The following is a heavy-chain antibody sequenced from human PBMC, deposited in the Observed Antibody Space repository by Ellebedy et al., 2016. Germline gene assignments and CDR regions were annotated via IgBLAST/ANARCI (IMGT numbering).Heavy chain of an antibody. CDR2: INAGNGNT. D-gene: IGHD6-19*01. Sequence: ASVKVSCXASGYTFTSYAMHWVRQAPGQRLEWMGWINAGNGNTKYSQKFQGRVTITRDTSASTAYMELSSLRSEDTAVYYCARDSVAGTNGFDPWGQGTLVTVSS. CDR1: GYTFTSYA. CDR3: ARDSVAGTNGFDP. J-gene: IGHJ5*02. V-gene: IGHV1-3*01.